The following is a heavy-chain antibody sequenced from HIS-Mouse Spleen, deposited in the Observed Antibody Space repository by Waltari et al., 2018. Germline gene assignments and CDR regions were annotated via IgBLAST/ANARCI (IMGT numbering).Heavy chain of an antibody. CDR3: ARDLELDAFDI. CDR2: INSDGSST. D-gene: IGHD1-1*01. Sequence: EVQLVESGGGLVQPGGSLRLSCAASGFTFSSYCLHWVRQAPGKGLVWVSRINSDGSSTSYADSVKGRFTISRDNAKNTLYLQMNSLRAEDTAVYYCARDLELDAFDIWGQGTMVTVSS. J-gene: IGHJ3*02. V-gene: IGHV3-74*01. CDR1: GFTFSSYC.